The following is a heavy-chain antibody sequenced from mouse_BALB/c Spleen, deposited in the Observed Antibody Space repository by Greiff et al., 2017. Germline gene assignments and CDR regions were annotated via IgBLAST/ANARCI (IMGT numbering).Heavy chain of an antibody. Sequence: VMLVESGPGLVAPSQSLSITCTVSGFSLTSYGVHWVRQPPGKGLEWLGVIWAGGSTNYNSALMSRLSISKDNSKSQVFLKMNSLQTDDTAMYYCARYDGGGYAMDYWGQGTSVTVSS. J-gene: IGHJ4*01. V-gene: IGHV2-9*02. CDR2: IWAGGST. D-gene: IGHD2-14*01. CDR3: ARYDGGGYAMDY. CDR1: GFSLTSYG.